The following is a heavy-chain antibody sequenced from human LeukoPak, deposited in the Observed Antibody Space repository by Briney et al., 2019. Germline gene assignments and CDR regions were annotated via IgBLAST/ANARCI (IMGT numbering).Heavy chain of an antibody. J-gene: IGHJ4*02. D-gene: IGHD4-17*01. CDR3: AKDLPDYGDYVEGY. CDR2: IRGSGGST. Sequence: GGSLRLSCAASGFTFSSFAMSWVRQAPGKGLEWVSTIRGSGGSTNYADSVKGRFTFSRDNSKNTLCLQMNSLRADDTAVYYCAKDLPDYGDYVEGYWGQGTLVTVSS. CDR1: GFTFSSFA. V-gene: IGHV3-23*01.